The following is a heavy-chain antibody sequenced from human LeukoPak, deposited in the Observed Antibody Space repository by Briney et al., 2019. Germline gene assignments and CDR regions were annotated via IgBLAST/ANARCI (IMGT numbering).Heavy chain of an antibody. J-gene: IGHJ5*02. CDR1: GLTFSDSA. V-gene: IGHV3-73*01. CDR2: MDKETNLYGT. D-gene: IGHD1-26*01. Sequence: PGGPLRLSCVPSGLTFSDSAIHCARQSSGKGREWIGHMDKETNLYGTALAASVKGRFTVFRDDSKNTAYLHMDSLKAQDTALYYCTRDSGTYNWFDPWGQGTLVTVSS. CDR3: TRDSGTYNWFDP.